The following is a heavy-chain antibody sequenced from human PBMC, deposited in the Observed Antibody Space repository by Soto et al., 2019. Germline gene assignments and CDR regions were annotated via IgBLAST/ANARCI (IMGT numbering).Heavy chain of an antibody. Sequence: GASVKVSCKASGYTFTSYAMHWVRQAPGQRLEWMGWINAGNGNTKYSQKFQGRVTITRDTSASTAYMKLSSLRSEDTAVYYCARAPSPHLGDYWGQGTLVTVSS. V-gene: IGHV1-3*01. J-gene: IGHJ4*02. CDR2: INAGNGNT. CDR3: ARAPSPHLGDY. CDR1: GYTFTSYA.